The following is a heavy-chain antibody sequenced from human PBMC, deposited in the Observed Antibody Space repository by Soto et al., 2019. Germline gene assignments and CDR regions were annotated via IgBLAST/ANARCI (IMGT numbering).Heavy chain of an antibody. CDR1: GGSISSSNW. CDR3: ARDSVYGRSSGWRIDY. CDR2: IYHSGST. V-gene: IGHV4-4*01. D-gene: IGHD6-19*01. J-gene: IGHJ4*02. Sequence: SETLSLTCAVSGGSISSSNWWSWVRQPPGKGLEWIGEIYHSGSTNYNPSLKSRVTISVDKSKNQFSLKLSSVTAADTAVYCCARDSVYGRSSGWRIDYWGQGTLVTVSS.